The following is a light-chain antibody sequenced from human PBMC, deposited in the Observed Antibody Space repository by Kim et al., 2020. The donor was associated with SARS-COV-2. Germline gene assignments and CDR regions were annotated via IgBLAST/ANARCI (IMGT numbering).Light chain of an antibody. Sequence: ASVKLTCPLRSGHPTYAIAWHQQQPEKGPRYLMRLNSDGSHTKGDGIPDRFSGSSSGAERHLTISSLQSEDEADYYCQTWGSGNWVFGGGTQLTVL. J-gene: IGLJ3*02. CDR2: LNSDGSH. CDR3: QTWGSGNWV. CDR1: SGHPTYA. V-gene: IGLV4-69*01.